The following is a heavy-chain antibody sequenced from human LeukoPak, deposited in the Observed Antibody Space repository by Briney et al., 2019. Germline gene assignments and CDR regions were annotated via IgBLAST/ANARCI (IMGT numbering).Heavy chain of an antibody. J-gene: IGHJ3*02. V-gene: IGHV4-59*08. CDR2: IFYSGNS. CDR1: GGSISSYY. CDR3: ARHKASKATFDI. Sequence: PSETLSLTCTVSGGSISSYYWSWIRQPPGKGLEWIGYIFYSGNSNYNPSLESRVTMSVETSKNQFSLKLSSVTAADTAVYYCARHKASKATFDIWGQGTMATVSS.